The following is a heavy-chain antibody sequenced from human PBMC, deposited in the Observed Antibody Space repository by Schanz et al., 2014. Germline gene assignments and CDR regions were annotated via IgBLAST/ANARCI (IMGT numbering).Heavy chain of an antibody. V-gene: IGHV3-33*01. D-gene: IGHD1-26*01. CDR1: GFTFSSYG. J-gene: IGHJ4*02. Sequence: QVQLVESGGGVVQPGRSLRLSCAASGFTFSSYGMHWVRQAPGKGLEWVAVIWYDGSNKYYADSVKGRFTISRDNSKNTLFLQMNSLRAEDTAVYYCARDHTTESYYSAGPPIDYWGQGTLLNVSS. CDR3: ARDHTTESYYSAGPPIDY. CDR2: IWYDGSNK.